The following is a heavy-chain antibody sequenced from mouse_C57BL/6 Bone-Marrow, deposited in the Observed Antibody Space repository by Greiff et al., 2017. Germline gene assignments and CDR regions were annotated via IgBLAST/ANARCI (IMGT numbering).Heavy chain of an antibody. J-gene: IGHJ1*03. V-gene: IGHV1-69*01. Sequence: VQLQQPGAELVMPGASVKLSCKASGYTFTSYWMHWVKQRPGQGLEWIGEIDPAAGCTNYNQKFKGKATLTVDKSSSTAYMQLSSLTSEDSAVYFWARDSNYVGYFDVWGTGTTVTVSS. CDR2: IDPAAGCT. CDR3: ARDSNYVGYFDV. CDR1: GYTFTSYW. D-gene: IGHD2-5*01.